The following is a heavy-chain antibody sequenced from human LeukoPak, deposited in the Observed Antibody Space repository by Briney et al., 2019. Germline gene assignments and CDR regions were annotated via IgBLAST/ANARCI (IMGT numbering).Heavy chain of an antibody. V-gene: IGHV1-69*04. CDR3: ARGHVSRTIFGVVIPYYFDY. D-gene: IGHD3-3*01. CDR2: IIPILGIA. J-gene: IGHJ4*02. Sequence: SVKVSCKASGGTFSSYAISWVRQAPGQGLEWMGRIIPILGIANYAQKFQGRVTITADKSTSTAYMELSSLRSEDTAVYYCARGHVSRTIFGVVIPYYFDYWGQGTLVTVSS. CDR1: GGTFSSYA.